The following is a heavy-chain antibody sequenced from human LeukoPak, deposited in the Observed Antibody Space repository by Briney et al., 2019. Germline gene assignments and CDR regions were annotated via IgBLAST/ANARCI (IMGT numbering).Heavy chain of an antibody. CDR1: GYTFTSYG. V-gene: IGHV1-24*01. D-gene: IGHD6-19*01. Sequence: AASVKVSCKASGYTFTSYGISWVRQAPGKGLEWMGGFDPEDGETIYAQKFQGRVTMTEDTSTDTAYMELSSLRSEDTAVYYCATTYSSGWGDFDYWGQGTLVTVSS. CDR2: FDPEDGET. CDR3: ATTYSSGWGDFDY. J-gene: IGHJ4*02.